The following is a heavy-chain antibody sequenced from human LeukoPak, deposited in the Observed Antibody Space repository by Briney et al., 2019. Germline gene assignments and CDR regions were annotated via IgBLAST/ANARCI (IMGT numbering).Heavy chain of an antibody. CDR1: VFTFSNYA. D-gene: IGHD3-9*01. V-gene: IGHV3-23*01. Sequence: GGSLRLSCAASVFTFSNYAMNWVRQARGKGLEWVSSISGSGGTTYYADSVKGRFTISRDNSKNTLYLQMNSLRAEDTAVYYCAKVRYVGYYFDTWGQGTLVTVSS. CDR3: AKVRYVGYYFDT. J-gene: IGHJ4*02. CDR2: ISGSGGTT.